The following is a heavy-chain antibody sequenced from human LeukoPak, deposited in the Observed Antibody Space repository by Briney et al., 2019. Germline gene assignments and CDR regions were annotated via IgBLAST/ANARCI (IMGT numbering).Heavy chain of an antibody. V-gene: IGHV4-38-2*02. CDR2: FYHGGST. J-gene: IGHJ3*02. D-gene: IGHD4/OR15-4a*01. Sequence: SETLSLTCTVSGYSISTGYYWDWIRQPPGKGLEWIGTFYHGGSTYYNPSLKSRVTISVDTSKNQSSLQLTSVTPEDTAVYYCARGGLISLANTPLGAFDIWGQGTMVSVSS. CDR3: ARGGLISLANTPLGAFDI. CDR1: GYSISTGYY.